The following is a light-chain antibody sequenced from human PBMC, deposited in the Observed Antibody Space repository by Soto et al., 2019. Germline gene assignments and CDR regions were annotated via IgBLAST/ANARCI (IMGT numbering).Light chain of an antibody. Sequence: IQMNLSPSILSASVGDRVIITCRASRSITTWLAWYQQKPGEAPKLLIYAASSLQSGVPSRFSGSGSGTDFTLTISSLQPEDFATYYCLHDYNYPWTFGQVTNVDIK. CDR3: LHDYNYPWT. CDR2: AAS. J-gene: IGKJ1*01. V-gene: IGKV1-6*01. CDR1: RSITTW.